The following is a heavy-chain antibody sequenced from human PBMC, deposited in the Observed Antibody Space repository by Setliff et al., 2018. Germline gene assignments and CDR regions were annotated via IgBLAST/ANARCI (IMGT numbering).Heavy chain of an antibody. CDR2: IYYRGST. J-gene: IGHJ4*02. V-gene: IGHV4-39*01. D-gene: IGHD7-27*01. CDR3: ATLTGDRGVDY. CDR1: GDSISSSSYY. Sequence: PSETLSLTCTVSGDSISSSSYYWGWIRQPPGKGLEWIGSIYYRGSTSYNSSLKSRVSISVDTSKNQFSLNLNAVTTADTAVYYCATLTGDRGVDYWGQGRLVTVSS.